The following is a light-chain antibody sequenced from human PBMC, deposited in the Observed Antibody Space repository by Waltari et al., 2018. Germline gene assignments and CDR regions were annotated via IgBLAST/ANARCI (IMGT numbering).Light chain of an antibody. CDR3: LLYYSGGARV. CDR1: TGAVTSNYY. V-gene: IGLV7-43*01. Sequence: QTVVTQEPSLTVSPGGTVTLTCASSTGAVTSNYYPNWIQQKPGQAPRALISNTNNKDSWPPARFSGSLLGGKAALTLSRAQPEDEADYYCLLYYSGGARVFGGGTKLTVL. CDR2: NTN. J-gene: IGLJ2*01.